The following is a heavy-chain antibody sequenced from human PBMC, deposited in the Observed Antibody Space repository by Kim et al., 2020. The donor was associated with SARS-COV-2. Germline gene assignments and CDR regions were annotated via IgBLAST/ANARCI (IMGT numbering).Heavy chain of an antibody. J-gene: IGHJ4*02. CDR2: IWYDGSNK. CDR1: GFTFSSYG. V-gene: IGHV3-33*06. Sequence: GGSLRLSCAASGFTFSSYGMHWVRQAPGKGLEWVAVIWYDGSNKYYADSVTGRFTISRDNSKNTLYLQMNSLRAEDTAVYYCAKTYYYDSSGYYRAYYFDYWGQGTLVTVSS. D-gene: IGHD3-22*01. CDR3: AKTYYYDSSGYYRAYYFDY.